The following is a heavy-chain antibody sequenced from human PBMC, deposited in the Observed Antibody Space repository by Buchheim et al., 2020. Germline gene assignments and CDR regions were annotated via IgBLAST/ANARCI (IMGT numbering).Heavy chain of an antibody. CDR3: LEYSSSSYYYYYMDV. CDR2: ISGSGGST. D-gene: IGHD6-6*01. V-gene: IGHV3-23*04. Sequence: VQLVESGGGEVQPGRSLRLSCAVSGFTFRSYAMSWVRQAPGKGLEWVSAISGSGGSTYYADSVKGRFTISRDNSKNTLYLQMNSLRAEDTAVYYCLEYSSSSYYYYYMDVWGKGTT. CDR1: GFTFRSYA. J-gene: IGHJ6*03.